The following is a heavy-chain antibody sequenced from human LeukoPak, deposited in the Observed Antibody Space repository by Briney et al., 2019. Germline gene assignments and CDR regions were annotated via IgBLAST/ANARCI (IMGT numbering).Heavy chain of an antibody. D-gene: IGHD2-15*01. CDR3: AREGGGTGRWFDP. V-gene: IGHV1-2*02. CDR2: INPNSGGT. Sequence: GASVKVSCKASGYTFTGYYMHWVRQAPGQGLEWMGWINPNSGGTNYSQKFQGRVTMTRDTSISTAYMEPSRLRSDDTAVYYCAREGGGTGRWFDPWGQGTLVTVSS. J-gene: IGHJ5*02. CDR1: GYTFTGYY.